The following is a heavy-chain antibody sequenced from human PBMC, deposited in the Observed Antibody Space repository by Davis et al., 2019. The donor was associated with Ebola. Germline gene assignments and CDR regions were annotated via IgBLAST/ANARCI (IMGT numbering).Heavy chain of an antibody. Sequence: AASVQVSCKASGGTFSSYTISWVRQAPGQGLEWMGRIIPILGIANYAQKFQGRVTITADKSTSTAYMELSSLRSEDTAVYYCARGYCSGGSCYRGAEYFQHWGQGTLVTVSS. V-gene: IGHV1-69*02. D-gene: IGHD2-15*01. CDR1: GGTFSSYT. J-gene: IGHJ1*01. CDR3: ARGYCSGGSCYRGAEYFQH. CDR2: IIPILGIA.